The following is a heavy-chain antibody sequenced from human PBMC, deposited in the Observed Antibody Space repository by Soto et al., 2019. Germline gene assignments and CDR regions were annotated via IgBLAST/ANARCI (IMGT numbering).Heavy chain of an antibody. J-gene: IGHJ6*02. D-gene: IGHD3-10*01. CDR3: ARASDYYGSGSYFPMYYYGMGV. CDR1: GYTFTGYY. V-gene: IGHV1-2*04. Sequence: GASVKVSCKASGYTFTGYYMHWVRQAPGQGLEWMGWINPNSGGTNYAQKFQGWVTMTRDTSISTAYMELSRLRSDDTAVYYCARASDYYGSGSYFPMYYYGMGVWGQGTTVTVSS. CDR2: INPNSGGT.